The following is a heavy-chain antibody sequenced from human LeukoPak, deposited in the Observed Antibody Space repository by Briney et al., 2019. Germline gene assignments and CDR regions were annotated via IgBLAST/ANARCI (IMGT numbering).Heavy chain of an antibody. CDR3: ARGSGYLETFDY. J-gene: IGHJ4*02. D-gene: IGHD3-22*01. Sequence: QAGGSLRLSCAASGFIFSSYAMHWVRQAPGKGLEWVAVISYDGGNKYYADSVKGRFTISRDNSRNTLYLQMNSLRAEDTAVYYCARGSGYLETFDYWGQGTLVTVSS. CDR2: ISYDGGNK. CDR1: GFIFSSYA. V-gene: IGHV3-30*04.